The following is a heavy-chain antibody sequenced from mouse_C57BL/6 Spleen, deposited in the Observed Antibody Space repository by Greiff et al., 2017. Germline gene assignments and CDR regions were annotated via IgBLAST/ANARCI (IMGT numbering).Heavy chain of an antibody. D-gene: IGHD2-1*01. Sequence: EVQLQQSGPELVKPGASVKISCKASGYTFTDYYMNWVKQSHGKSLEWIGDINPNNGGTSYNQKFKGKATLTVDKSSSTAYMERRSLTSEDSAVYYCARRGGNYEDYFDYWGQGTTLTVSS. CDR3: ARRGGNYEDYFDY. CDR2: INPNNGGT. J-gene: IGHJ2*01. CDR1: GYTFTDYY. V-gene: IGHV1-26*01.